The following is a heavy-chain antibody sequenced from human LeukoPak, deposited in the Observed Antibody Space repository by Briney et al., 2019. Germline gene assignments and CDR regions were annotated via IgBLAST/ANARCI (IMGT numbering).Heavy chain of an antibody. V-gene: IGHV3-48*04. D-gene: IGHD3-10*02. CDR3: AELGITMNGGV. CDR1: GFSFSSYG. Sequence: QTGGSLRLSCAGSGFSFSSYGMHWVRQAPGKGLEWVSYISSSGSTIYYADSVKGRFTISRDNAKNSLYLQMNSLRAEDTAVYYCAELGITMNGGVWGKGTTVTISS. J-gene: IGHJ6*04. CDR2: ISSSGSTI.